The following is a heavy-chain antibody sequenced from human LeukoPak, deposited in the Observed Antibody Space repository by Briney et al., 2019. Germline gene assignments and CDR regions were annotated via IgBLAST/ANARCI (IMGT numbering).Heavy chain of an antibody. J-gene: IGHJ6*03. CDR2: ISAYNGNT. CDR3: ARVIGIAAAGTSGPDYVDYYYMDV. V-gene: IGHV1-18*01. Sequence: ASVKVSCKASGYTFTSYGISWVRRAPGQGLEWMGWISAYNGNTNYAQKLQGRVTMTTDTSTSTDYMELRSLRSDDTAVYYCARVIGIAAAGTSGPDYVDYYYMDVWGKGTTVTVSS. D-gene: IGHD6-13*01. CDR1: GYTFTSYG.